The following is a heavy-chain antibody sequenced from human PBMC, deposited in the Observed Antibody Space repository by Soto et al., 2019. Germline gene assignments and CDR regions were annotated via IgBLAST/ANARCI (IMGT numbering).Heavy chain of an antibody. J-gene: IGHJ6*02. D-gene: IGHD3-16*01. V-gene: IGHV4-34*01. CDR2: INHSGST. CDR1: GGSFSGYY. CDR3: ARGRPRVWGEYYYYYYGMDV. Sequence: PSETLSLTCAVYGGSFSGYYWSWIRQPPGKGLEWIGEINHSGSTNYNPSLKSRVTISVDTSKNQFSLKLSSVTAADTAVYYCARGRPRVWGEYYYYYYGMDVWGQGTTVTVSS.